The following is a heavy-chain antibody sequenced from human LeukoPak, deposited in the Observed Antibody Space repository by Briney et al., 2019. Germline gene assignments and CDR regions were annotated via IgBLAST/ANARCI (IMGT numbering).Heavy chain of an antibody. Sequence: SETLSLTCTVSGGSISSCSWGWIRQPAGKGLEWIGRIYTSGSTNYNPSLKSRVTISVDTSKNQFSLKLSSVTAEDTAVYYCAKDPWGELRGVGYFDYWGQGTLVTVSS. J-gene: IGHJ4*02. CDR3: AKDPWGELRGVGYFDY. CDR1: GGSISSCS. V-gene: IGHV4-4*07. D-gene: IGHD1-26*01. CDR2: IYTSGST.